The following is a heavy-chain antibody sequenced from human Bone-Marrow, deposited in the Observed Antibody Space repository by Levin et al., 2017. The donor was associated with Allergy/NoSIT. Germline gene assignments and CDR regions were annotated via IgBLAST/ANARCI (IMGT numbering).Heavy chain of an antibody. D-gene: IGHD2/OR15-2a*01. V-gene: IGHV3-23*01. J-gene: IGHJ6*04. CDR3: AKAITFDTAGLYYYYYYYYAMDV. Sequence: GGSLRLSCAASGFTFSSYTMSWVRQAPGKGLEWVSGISGSGLTSYYADSVKGRFTISRDNSKDTLHLQMKSLRAEDTARYFCAKAITFDTAGLYYYYYYYYAMDVWGEGTTVTVSS. CDR2: ISGSGLTS. CDR1: GFTFSSYT.